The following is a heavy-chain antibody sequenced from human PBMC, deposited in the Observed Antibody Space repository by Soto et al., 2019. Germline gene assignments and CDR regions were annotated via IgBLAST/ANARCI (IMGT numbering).Heavy chain of an antibody. V-gene: IGHV3-33*01. CDR3: ARVDQQRDYCYGMDV. J-gene: IGHJ6*02. CDR1: GFTFSSYV. D-gene: IGHD6-13*01. Sequence: QVQLVESGGGVVQPGRSLRLSCAASGFTFSSYVMHWVRQAPGKGLEWVAVIWYDGSNKYYADSVKGRFTISRDNSKNTLYLQMNSLRAEDTAVYYCARVDQQRDYCYGMDVWGQGTTVTVSS. CDR2: IWYDGSNK.